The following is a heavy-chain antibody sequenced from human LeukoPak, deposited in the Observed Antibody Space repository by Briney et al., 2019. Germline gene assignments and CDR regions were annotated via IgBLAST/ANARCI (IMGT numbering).Heavy chain of an antibody. CDR2: IYYSGST. CDR1: GGSISSYY. V-gene: IGHV4-59*01. D-gene: IGHD3-22*01. CDR3: AREAKNYYDSSEDAFDI. Sequence: SETLSLTCTVSGGSISSYYRSWIRQPPGKGLEWIGYIYYSGSTNYNPSLKSRVTISVDTSKNQFSLKLSSVTAADTAVYYCAREAKNYYDSSEDAFDIWGQGTMVTVSS. J-gene: IGHJ3*02.